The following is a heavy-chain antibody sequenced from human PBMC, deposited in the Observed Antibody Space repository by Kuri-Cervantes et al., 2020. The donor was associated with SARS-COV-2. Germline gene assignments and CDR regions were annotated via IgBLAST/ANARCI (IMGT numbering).Heavy chain of an antibody. J-gene: IGHJ5*02. V-gene: IGHV4-34*01. Sequence: ESLKISCAVYGGSFSGYYWSWIRQPPGKGLEWIGEINHSGRTNYNPSLKSRVTISVDTSKNQFSLKLSSVTAADTAVYYCARKRTTVTTFWFDPWGQGTLVTVSS. CDR3: ARKRTTVTTFWFDP. D-gene: IGHD4-17*01. CDR2: INHSGRT. CDR1: GGSFSGYY.